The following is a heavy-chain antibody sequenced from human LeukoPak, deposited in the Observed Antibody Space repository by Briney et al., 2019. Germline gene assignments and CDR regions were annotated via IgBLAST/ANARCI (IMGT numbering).Heavy chain of an antibody. CDR1: GFTFSSYG. CDR2: IWYDGSNK. J-gene: IGHJ4*02. D-gene: IGHD4-17*01. CDR3: ARDQYGGYALDY. V-gene: IGHV3-33*01. Sequence: PGGSLRLSCAASGFTFSSYGMHWVRQASGKGLEWVAVIWYDGSNKYYADSVKGRFTISRDNSKNTLYLQMNSLRAEDTAVYYCARDQYGGYALDYWGQGTLVTVPS.